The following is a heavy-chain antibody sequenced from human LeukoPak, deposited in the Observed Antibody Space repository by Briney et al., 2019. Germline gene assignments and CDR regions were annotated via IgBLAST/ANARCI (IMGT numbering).Heavy chain of an antibody. CDR2: INPNSGGT. CDR3: ARDRNDYYYGSGQNAFDI. D-gene: IGHD3-10*01. J-gene: IGHJ3*02. V-gene: IGHV1-2*02. CDR1: GYTFTGYY. Sequence: ASVKVSCKASGYTFTGYYMHWVRQAPGQGLEWMGWINPNSGGTNYAQKFQGRVTMTRDTSISTAYMELSRLRSDDTAVYYCARDRNDYYYGSGQNAFDIWGQGTVVTVSS.